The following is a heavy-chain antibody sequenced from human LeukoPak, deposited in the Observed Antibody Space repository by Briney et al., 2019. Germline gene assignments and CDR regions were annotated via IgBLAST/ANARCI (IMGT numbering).Heavy chain of an antibody. J-gene: IGHJ4*02. D-gene: IGHD1-1*01. CDR3: ARKQSGTMYDV. Sequence: SETLSPTCIVSGASISSGNYYWAWIRQPPGKGLEWIGTFYSGGSAYYNPSLTSRVSISKDTSDNQFSLRLSSVTAADTAVYYCARKQSGTMYDVWGQGTLVTVTS. CDR1: GASISSGNYY. V-gene: IGHV4-39*07. CDR2: FYSGGSA.